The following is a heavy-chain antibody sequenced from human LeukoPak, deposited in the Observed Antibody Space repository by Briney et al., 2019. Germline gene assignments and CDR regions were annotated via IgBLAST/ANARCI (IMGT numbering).Heavy chain of an antibody. Sequence: GASVKVSCKASGYTFTSYDINWVRQATGQGLEWMGWMNPNSGNTGYAQKFQGRVTMTRNTSISTAYMELSSLRSEDTAVYYCATTPVITFGGVIVDYWGQGTLVTVSS. D-gene: IGHD3-16*02. J-gene: IGHJ4*02. CDR2: MNPNSGNT. CDR1: GYTFTSYD. CDR3: ATTPVITFGGVIVDY. V-gene: IGHV1-8*01.